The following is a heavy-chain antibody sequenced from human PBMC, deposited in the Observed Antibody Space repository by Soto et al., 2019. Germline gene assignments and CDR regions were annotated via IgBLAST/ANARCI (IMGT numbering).Heavy chain of an antibody. CDR1: GFTFGDYA. CDR2: IRTKAYGGTT. J-gene: IGHJ4*02. CDR3: TSGGFYSDSSGYRYYFDY. D-gene: IGHD3-22*01. V-gene: IGHV3-49*04. Sequence: GGSLRLSCTTSGFTFGDYAMSWVRQAPGTGLEWVGFIRTKAYGGTTECAASVKGRFTISRDDSKSIAYLQMNSLKTEDTAVYYCTSGGFYSDSSGYRYYFDYWGQGALVTVSS.